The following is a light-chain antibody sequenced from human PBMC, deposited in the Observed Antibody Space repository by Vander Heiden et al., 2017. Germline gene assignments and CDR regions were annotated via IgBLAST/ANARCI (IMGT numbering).Light chain of an antibody. CDR3: QQIFSVPFT. V-gene: IGKV1-39*01. CDR2: VAS. Sequence: DIQVTPSPSSLSASIGDRVTISCRVSETIRGFLNWYHQIPGKPPKLLIYVASTLTSGVPSRFAGSGSGSDYSLTISGLQPEDLGTYFCQQIFSVPFTFGPGTTVD. J-gene: IGKJ3*01. CDR1: ETIRGF.